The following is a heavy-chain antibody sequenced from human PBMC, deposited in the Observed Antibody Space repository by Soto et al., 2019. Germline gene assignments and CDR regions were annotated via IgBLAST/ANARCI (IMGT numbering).Heavy chain of an antibody. D-gene: IGHD5-12*01. V-gene: IGHV3-30-3*01. Sequence: LRLSCAASGFTFSSYAMHWVRQAPGKGLEWVAVISYDGSNKYYADSVKGRFTISRDNSKNTLYLQMNSLRAEDTAVYYCAREPWDSGYGGGDDYWGQVPLVTVST. CDR2: ISYDGSNK. CDR1: GFTFSSYA. J-gene: IGHJ4*02. CDR3: AREPWDSGYGGGDDY.